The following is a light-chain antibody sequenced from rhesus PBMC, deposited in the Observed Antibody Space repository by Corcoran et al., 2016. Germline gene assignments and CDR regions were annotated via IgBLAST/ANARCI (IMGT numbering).Light chain of an antibody. CDR1: MSNIGNNG. V-gene: IGLV1-60*01. CDR2: YND. Sequence: QSVLTQPPSASEAARKSVTISCSGGMSNIGNNGVSWYQQFPETAPKLLMYYNDRRASGISDRFSGSTSGSSASLAISGLQTEDEANYYCAAWEDSLGAYIFGAGTRLTVL. J-gene: IGLJ1*01. CDR3: AAWEDSLGAYI.